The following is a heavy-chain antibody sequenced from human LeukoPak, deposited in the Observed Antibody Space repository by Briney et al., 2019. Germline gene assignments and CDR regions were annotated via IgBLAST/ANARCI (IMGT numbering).Heavy chain of an antibody. Sequence: VASVKVSCKASGYTFTGYYMHWARQAPGQGLEWMGWINPDSGGTNYAQKFQGRVTMTRDTSISTAYMEVSRLRSDDTAVYYCAREGSGWYGNFDYWGQGTLVTVSS. CDR1: GYTFTGYY. V-gene: IGHV1-2*02. CDR3: AREGSGWYGNFDY. J-gene: IGHJ4*02. CDR2: INPDSGGT. D-gene: IGHD6-19*01.